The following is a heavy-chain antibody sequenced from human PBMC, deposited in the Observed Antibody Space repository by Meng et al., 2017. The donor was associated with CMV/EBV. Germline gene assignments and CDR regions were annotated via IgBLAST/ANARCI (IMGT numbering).Heavy chain of an antibody. CDR1: GFTFSSYW. D-gene: IGHD7-27*01. J-gene: IGHJ4*02. Sequence: GGSLRLSCAASGFTFSSYWMHWVRQAPGKGLVWVSRINSDGSSTSYADSVKGRFTISRDNAKNTLYLQMNSLRAEDTAVYYCARVANWGGVGGPLDYWGQGTLVTVSS. CDR3: ARVANWGGVGGPLDY. CDR2: INSDGSST. V-gene: IGHV3-74*01.